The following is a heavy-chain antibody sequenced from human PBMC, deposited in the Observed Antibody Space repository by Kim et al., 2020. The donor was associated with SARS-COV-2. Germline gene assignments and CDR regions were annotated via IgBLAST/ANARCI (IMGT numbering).Heavy chain of an antibody. Sequence: GGSLRLSCSASGFTFSSYAMHWVRQAPGKGLEYVSAISSNGGSTYYADSVKGRFTISRDNSKNTLYLQMSSLRAEDTAVYYCVKGYCSSTSCRDAFDIWGQGTMVTVSS. CDR3: VKGYCSSTSCRDAFDI. CDR1: GFTFSSYA. CDR2: ISSNGGST. V-gene: IGHV3-64D*06. J-gene: IGHJ3*02. D-gene: IGHD2-2*01.